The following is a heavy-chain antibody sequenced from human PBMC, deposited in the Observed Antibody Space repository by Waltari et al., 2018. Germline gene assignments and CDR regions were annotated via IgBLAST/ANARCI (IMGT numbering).Heavy chain of an antibody. V-gene: IGHV3-9*03. CDR2: ISWNSGSI. D-gene: IGHD3-3*01. CDR1: GFTFDDYS. CDR3: AKGHISNDFWSGSLDF. Sequence: VQVVESGGGLVQPGRSLRLSCAASGFTFDDYSMHWVRQAPGKGRGWVSGISWNSGSIGYADSVKGRFTISRDNAKNSLYLQMNSLRAEDMALYYCAKGHISNDFWSGSLDFWGQGTLVTVSS. J-gene: IGHJ4*02.